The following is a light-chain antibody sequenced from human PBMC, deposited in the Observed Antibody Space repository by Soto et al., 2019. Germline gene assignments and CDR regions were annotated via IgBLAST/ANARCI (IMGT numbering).Light chain of an antibody. Sequence: DIQMTQSPSTLPASVGDRVTITCRASQTISSWLAWYQQKPGKAPKLLIYDVSSLESGVPSRFSGSGSGTEFTLTISSLQPDDSATYYCQQYNTFWTFGQGTKVDIK. CDR3: QQYNTFWT. V-gene: IGKV1-5*01. CDR1: QTISSW. J-gene: IGKJ1*01. CDR2: DVS.